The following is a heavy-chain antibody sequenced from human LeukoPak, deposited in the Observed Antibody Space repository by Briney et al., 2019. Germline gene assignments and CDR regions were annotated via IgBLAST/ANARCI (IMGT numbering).Heavy chain of an antibody. V-gene: IGHV4-61*02. J-gene: IGHJ6*03. Sequence: SETLSLTCTVSGGSISRSSFYWSWIRQPAGKGLEWIGRIYTSGNTNYNPSLQSRASISIDTSKNQFSLKLSSVTAADTAVYYCARARIYCSSTSCYPPYYMDVWGKGTTVTVSS. CDR2: IYTSGNT. CDR3: ARARIYCSSTSCYPPYYMDV. D-gene: IGHD2-2*01. CDR1: GGSISRSSFY.